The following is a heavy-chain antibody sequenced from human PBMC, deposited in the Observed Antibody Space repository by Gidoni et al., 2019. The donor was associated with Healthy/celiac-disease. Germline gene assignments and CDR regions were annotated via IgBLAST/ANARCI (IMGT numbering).Heavy chain of an antibody. Sequence: QVQLVQSGAEVKKPGSSVKVSCKASGGTFSSYAISWVRQAPGQGLEWTGGIIPIFGTANYAQKFQGRVTITADESTSTAYMELSSLRSEDTAVYYCARETDSGGSYKYYYYGMDVWGQGTTVTVSS. V-gene: IGHV1-69*01. CDR2: IIPIFGTA. CDR1: GGTFSSYA. D-gene: IGHD1-26*01. J-gene: IGHJ6*02. CDR3: ARETDSGGSYKYYYYGMDV.